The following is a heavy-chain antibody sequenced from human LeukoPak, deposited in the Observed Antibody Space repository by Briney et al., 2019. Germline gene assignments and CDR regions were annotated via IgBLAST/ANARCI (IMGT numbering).Heavy chain of an antibody. J-gene: IGHJ4*02. CDR1: GFTFSDYY. D-gene: IGHD1-26*01. V-gene: IGHV3-23*01. CDR3: AKCPNTYSGSLDY. Sequence: PGGSLRLSCAASGFTFSDYYMSWIRQAPGKGLEWVSAISGSGGSTYYADSVKGRFTISRDNSKNTLYLQMNSLRAEDTAVYYCAKCPNTYSGSLDYWGQGTLSPSPQ. CDR2: ISGSGGST.